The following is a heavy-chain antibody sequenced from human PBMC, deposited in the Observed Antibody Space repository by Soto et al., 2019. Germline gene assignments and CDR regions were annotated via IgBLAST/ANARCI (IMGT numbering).Heavy chain of an antibody. CDR3: AKKGYYYIRGYSPPPGCYFVL. Sequence: GGSLRLSCAASGFTFSSYAMSWVRQAPGKGLEWVSAISGSGGSTYYADSVKGRFTISRDNSKNTLYLQMNSLRAEDTAVYYCAKKGYYYIRGYSPPPGCYFVLCRRRTLFTVSS. CDR2: ISGSGGST. V-gene: IGHV3-23*01. D-gene: IGHD3-22*01. CDR1: GFTFSSYA. J-gene: IGHJ2*01.